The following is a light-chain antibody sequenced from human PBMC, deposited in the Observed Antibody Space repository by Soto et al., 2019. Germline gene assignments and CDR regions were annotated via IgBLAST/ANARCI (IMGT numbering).Light chain of an antibody. CDR2: GVS. J-gene: IGKJ1*01. V-gene: IGKV3-15*01. CDR3: QQYNNWRCT. CDR1: QSVSSN. Sequence: EIVMTQSPATLSVSPGERATLSCRASQSVSSNLAWYQQKPGQAPRLLIYGVSTRATGVPARFSGSGSGTEFTLTISSLQSEDFAVYYCQQYNNWRCTFGQGTKVDIK.